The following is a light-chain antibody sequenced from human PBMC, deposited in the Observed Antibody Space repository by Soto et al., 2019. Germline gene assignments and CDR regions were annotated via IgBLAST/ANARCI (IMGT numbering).Light chain of an antibody. CDR2: GAS. CDR1: QSISSN. V-gene: IGKV3-11*01. J-gene: IGKJ4*01. Sequence: EIVLTQSPATLSLSPGERAALSCRASQSISSNLAWFQQKPGQAPRLLIHGASNRATGVPARFSGSGSGTDLTITISSLEPEDFAVYYCLQRSDGLTFGGGTKVEIK. CDR3: LQRSDGLT.